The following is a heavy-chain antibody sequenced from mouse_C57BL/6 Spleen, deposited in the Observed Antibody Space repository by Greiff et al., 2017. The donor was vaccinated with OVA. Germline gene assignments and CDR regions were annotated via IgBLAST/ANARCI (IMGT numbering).Heavy chain of an antibody. CDR1: GYTFTSYT. CDR3: ARESYYGYFDY. D-gene: IGHD1-1*01. J-gene: IGHJ2*01. Sequence: VMLVESGAELARPGASVKMSCKASGYTFTSYTMHWVKQRPGQGLEWIGYINPSSGYTKYNQKFKDKATLTADKSSSAAYMQLSSLTSEDSAVYYCARESYYGYFDYWGQGTTLTVSS. V-gene: IGHV1-4*01. CDR2: INPSSGYT.